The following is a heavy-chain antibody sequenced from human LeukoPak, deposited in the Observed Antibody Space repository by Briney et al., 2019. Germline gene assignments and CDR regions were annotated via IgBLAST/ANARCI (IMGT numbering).Heavy chain of an antibody. V-gene: IGHV3-64D*09. Sequence: GGSLRLSCSASGFTFSSYAIHWVRQAPGKGLEHVSGISSNGGSTYNADSVKGRFTISRDNSKNMLYLQMSSLRAEDTAVYYCVKRTGLYFDYWGQGTLVTVSS. D-gene: IGHD7-27*01. CDR2: ISSNGGST. CDR1: GFTFSSYA. J-gene: IGHJ4*02. CDR3: VKRTGLYFDY.